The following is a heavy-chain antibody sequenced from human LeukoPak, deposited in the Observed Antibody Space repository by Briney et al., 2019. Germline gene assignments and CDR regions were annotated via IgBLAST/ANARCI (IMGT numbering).Heavy chain of an antibody. CDR3: TWGSYYYYYGMDV. J-gene: IGHJ6*02. Sequence: GGSLRLSCAASGFTFSNAWMNWVRQAPGKGLEWVGRIESKTDGGTTDYAAPVKGRFTISRDDSKNTLYLQMNSLKTEDTAVYYCTWGSYYYYYGMDVWGQGTTVTVSS. D-gene: IGHD7-27*01. CDR2: IESKTDGGTT. CDR1: GFTFSNAW. V-gene: IGHV3-15*07.